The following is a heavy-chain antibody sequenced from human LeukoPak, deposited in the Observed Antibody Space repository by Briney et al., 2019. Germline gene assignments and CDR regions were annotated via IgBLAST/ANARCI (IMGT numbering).Heavy chain of an antibody. V-gene: IGHV1-8*01. Sequence: ASVKVSCKASGYTFTSYNINWVRQATGQGLEWMGWMNPNSGNTGYAQKFQGRVTMTRNTSISTAYMELSSLRSEDTAVYYCARMDYYGSGRGKNYFDYWGQGTLVTVSS. D-gene: IGHD3-10*01. CDR2: MNPNSGNT. J-gene: IGHJ4*02. CDR3: ARMDYYGSGRGKNYFDY. CDR1: GYTFTSYN.